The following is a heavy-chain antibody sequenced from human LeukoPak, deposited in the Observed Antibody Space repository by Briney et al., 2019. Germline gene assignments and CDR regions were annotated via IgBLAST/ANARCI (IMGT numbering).Heavy chain of an antibody. CDR1: GFTFSIYN. CDR2: ISSSSTYI. V-gene: IGHV3-21*01. D-gene: IGHD3-22*01. Sequence: GGSLRLSCAASGFTFSIYNMNWVRQAPGKGLEWVSSISSSSTYISYADSVKGRFTISRDNAKNSLSLQMNSLRAEDTAVYYCARANYYDISGYDYWGQGTLVTVSS. J-gene: IGHJ4*02. CDR3: ARANYYDISGYDY.